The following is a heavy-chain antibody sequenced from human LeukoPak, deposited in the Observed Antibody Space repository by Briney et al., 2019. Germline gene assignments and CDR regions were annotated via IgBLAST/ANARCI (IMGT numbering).Heavy chain of an antibody. D-gene: IGHD1-26*01. J-gene: IGHJ4*02. CDR3: ARLRRVGATPFDY. CDR2: INHSGST. CDR1: GGSFSGYY. Sequence: SETLSLTCAVYGGSFSGYYWSWIRQPPGKGLEWIGEINHSGSTNYNPSLKSRVTIPVDTSKNKFSLKLSSVTAADTAVYYCARLRRVGATPFDYWGQGTLVTVSS. V-gene: IGHV4-34*01.